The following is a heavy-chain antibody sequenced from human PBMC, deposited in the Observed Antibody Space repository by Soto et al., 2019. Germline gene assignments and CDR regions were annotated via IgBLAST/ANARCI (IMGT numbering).Heavy chain of an antibody. V-gene: IGHV1-69*04. CDR3: ARDRGIVVVPAAMGGMDV. Sequence: ASVKVSCKASGGTFSSYTISWVRQAPGQGLEWMGRIIPILGIANYAQKFQGRVTITADKSTSTAYMELSSLRSEDTAVYYCARDRGIVVVPAAMGGMDVWGQGTTVTVSS. CDR1: GGTFSSYT. J-gene: IGHJ6*02. D-gene: IGHD2-2*01. CDR2: IIPILGIA.